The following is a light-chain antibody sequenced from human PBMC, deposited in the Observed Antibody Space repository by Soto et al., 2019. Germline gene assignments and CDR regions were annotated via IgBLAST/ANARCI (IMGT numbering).Light chain of an antibody. CDR3: QQYTTYWT. J-gene: IGKJ1*01. CDR2: DAS. V-gene: IGKV1-5*01. CDR1: QTISRW. Sequence: MTQSPSTLSASLGDRVSITCRASQTISRWLAWYQQKPGKAPKLLIYDASSLESGVPSRFSGSGSGTEFTLTISSLQSDDFATYYCQQYTTYWTFGQGTKVDIK.